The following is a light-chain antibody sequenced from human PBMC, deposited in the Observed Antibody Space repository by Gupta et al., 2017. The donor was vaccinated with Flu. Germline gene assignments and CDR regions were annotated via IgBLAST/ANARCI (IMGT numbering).Light chain of an antibody. CDR3: SSYKGSSTPVV. J-gene: IGLJ2*01. CDR2: DND. V-gene: IGLV6-57*03. Sequence: TTYCTRRTGTIASNYVHWYQQRPGTVQTNVMYDNDQSPSAVRRRFSVSIDKSGNTASLTISGLEAEDEADYYCSSYKGSSTPVVFGGGTKLTVL. CDR1: TGTIASNY.